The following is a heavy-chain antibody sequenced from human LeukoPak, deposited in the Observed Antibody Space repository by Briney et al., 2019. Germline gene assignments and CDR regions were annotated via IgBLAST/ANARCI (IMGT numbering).Heavy chain of an antibody. J-gene: IGHJ4*02. Sequence: ASVKVSCKASGYTFTSYGISWVRQAPGQGLEWMGWISAYNGNTNYAQKLQGRVTMTTDTSTSTAYMELRSLRSDDTAVYYCARDRASDTAMVSQGVDYWGQGTLVTVSS. D-gene: IGHD5-18*01. CDR1: GYTFTSYG. CDR3: ARDRASDTAMVSQGVDY. CDR2: ISAYNGNT. V-gene: IGHV1-18*01.